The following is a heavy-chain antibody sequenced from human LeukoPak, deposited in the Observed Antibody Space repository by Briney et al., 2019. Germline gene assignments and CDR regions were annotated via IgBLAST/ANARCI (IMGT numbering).Heavy chain of an antibody. CDR1: GYTFTSFY. V-gene: IGHV1-46*01. J-gene: IGHJ4*02. CDR3: AGGAGYYDSSASIDY. CDR2: INPSGGST. Sequence: ASVKVSCKASGYTFTSFYIYWVRQAPGQGLEWMGLINPSGGSTSYAQKFQGRLTMTRDTSTSTVYMELSSLRSEDTAVYYCAGGAGYYDSSASIDYWGQGTLVTVSS. D-gene: IGHD3-22*01.